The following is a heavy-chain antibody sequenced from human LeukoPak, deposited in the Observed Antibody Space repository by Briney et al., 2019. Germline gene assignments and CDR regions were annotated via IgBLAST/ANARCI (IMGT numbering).Heavy chain of an antibody. CDR3: ARDFTGGYFDY. J-gene: IGHJ4*02. Sequence: ASVTVSRKTSGYTFSDYYVHWVRQAPGQGFERMGWINPDSGATNYAQKFQGRVTMTRDTSISTAYMELSRLRSDDTAVYYCARDFTGGYFDYWGQGTLVSVSS. D-gene: IGHD2-8*02. CDR2: INPDSGAT. V-gene: IGHV1-2*02. CDR1: GYTFSDYY.